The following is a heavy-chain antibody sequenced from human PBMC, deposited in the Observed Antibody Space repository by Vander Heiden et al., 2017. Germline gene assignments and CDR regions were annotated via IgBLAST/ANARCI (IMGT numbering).Heavy chain of an antibody. CDR3: AREIMTTVTNWFDP. J-gene: IGHJ5*02. D-gene: IGHD4-17*01. CDR2: IYYSGST. CDR1: GGSISSGGYD. Sequence: QVQLQDSGPGLVKPSQTLSLTCTVSGGSISSGGYDWSWIRQHPGKGLEWNGYIYYSGSTYYNPSLKSRVTISVDTSKNQFSLKLSSVTAADTAVYYCAREIMTTVTNWFDPWGQGTLVTVSS. V-gene: IGHV4-31*03.